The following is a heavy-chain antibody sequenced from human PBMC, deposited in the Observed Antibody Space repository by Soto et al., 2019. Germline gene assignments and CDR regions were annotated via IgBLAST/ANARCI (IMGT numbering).Heavy chain of an antibody. D-gene: IGHD3-3*01. J-gene: IGHJ4*02. Sequence: EVQLVESGGGLVQPGGSLRLSCAASGFTVSSNYMSWVRQAPGKGLEWVSVIYSGGLPYYADSVKGRFTISRDNSKNTLYLQMDSLRAEDTAVYYCARDRSSGYPYYFDYWGQGTLVTVSS. CDR2: IYSGGLP. CDR1: GFTVSSNY. V-gene: IGHV3-66*01. CDR3: ARDRSSGYPYYFDY.